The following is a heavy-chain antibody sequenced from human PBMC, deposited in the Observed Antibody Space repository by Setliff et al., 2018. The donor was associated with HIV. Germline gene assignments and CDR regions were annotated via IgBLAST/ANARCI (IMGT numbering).Heavy chain of an antibody. D-gene: IGHD2-21*02. Sequence: SETMSLTCTLNGVPLSDYYWNWIRQSPGKGLEWIVEVNHNGNINYNPSLKSRVTVSVDTSKTQYSLKMISVTAADTAMYYCAISIVGVTSEMYWAQGTLVTVSS. J-gene: IGHJ4*02. CDR1: GVPLSDYY. CDR2: VNHNGNI. V-gene: IGHV4-34*01. CDR3: AISIVGVTSEMY.